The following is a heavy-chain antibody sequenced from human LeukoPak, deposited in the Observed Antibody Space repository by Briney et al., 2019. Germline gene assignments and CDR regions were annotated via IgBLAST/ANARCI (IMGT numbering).Heavy chain of an antibody. V-gene: IGHV3-49*03. CDR3: TSAPAGYDYYYYMDV. Sequence: GGSLRLSCKASGFPFGDYAMSWFRQAPGKGLEWVGFIRSKAYGGTTEYAASVKGRFTISRDDSKSIAYLQMNSLKTEDTAVYYATSAPAGYDYYYYMDVWGKGPRSPSP. D-gene: IGHD6-13*01. CDR2: IRSKAYGGTT. J-gene: IGHJ6*03. CDR1: GFPFGDYA.